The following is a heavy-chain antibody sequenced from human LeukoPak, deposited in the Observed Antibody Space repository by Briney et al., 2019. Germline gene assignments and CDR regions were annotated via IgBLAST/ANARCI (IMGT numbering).Heavy chain of an antibody. Sequence: ASVKVSCKASGYTFADYYIHWVRQAPGQGLEWMGWINPNSGGTNYAQKFQGRVAMTGDTSISTAYMELSRLRSDDTAVYYCATLLVGAFDYWGQGTLVTVSS. CDR2: INPNSGGT. CDR3: ATLLVGAFDY. J-gene: IGHJ4*02. CDR1: GYTFADYY. D-gene: IGHD1-26*01. V-gene: IGHV1-2*02.